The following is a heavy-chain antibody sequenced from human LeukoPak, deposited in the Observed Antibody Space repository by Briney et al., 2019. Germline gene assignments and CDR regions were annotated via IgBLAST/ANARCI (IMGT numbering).Heavy chain of an antibody. CDR2: IYPGDSDT. CDR1: GYSFTSYW. D-gene: IGHD3-10*01. J-gene: IGHJ4*02. V-gene: IGHV5-51*01. Sequence: GESLKISCKGPGYSFTSYWIGWVRQMPGKGLEWMGIIYPGDSDTRYSPSFQGQVTISADKSISTAYLQWSSLKASDTAMYYCARGDTMVRGIAWTPLPLFDYWGQGTLVTVSS. CDR3: ARGDTMVRGIAWTPLPLFDY.